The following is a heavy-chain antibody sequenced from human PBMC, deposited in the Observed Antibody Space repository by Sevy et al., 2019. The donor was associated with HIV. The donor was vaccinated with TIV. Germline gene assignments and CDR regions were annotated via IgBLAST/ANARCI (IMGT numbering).Heavy chain of an antibody. J-gene: IGHJ6*02. CDR2: IYYSGNT. V-gene: IGHV4-59*13. CDR1: GDSISNYY. D-gene: IGHD4-17*01. CDR3: ARGYRGDYARHGMDV. Sequence: SETLSLTYTVSGDSISNYYWSWIRQSPGKGLEWIGYIYYSGNTKYSPSLKSRVTISVDTSKNQFSLNLSSVTAADTAVYYCARGYRGDYARHGMDVWGQGTTVTVSS.